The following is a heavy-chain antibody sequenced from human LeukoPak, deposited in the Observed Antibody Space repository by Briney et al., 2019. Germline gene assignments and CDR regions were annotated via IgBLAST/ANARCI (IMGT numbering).Heavy chain of an antibody. CDR3: AEGSSWYYFDY. CDR1: GFTFSSYA. D-gene: IGHD6-13*01. CDR2: ISGSGGST. V-gene: IGHV3-23*01. J-gene: IGHJ4*02. Sequence: GGSLRLSCAASGFTFSSYAMSWVRQAPGEGLEWVSAISGSGGSTYYADSVKGRFTISRDNSKNTLYLQMNSLRAEDTAVCYCAEGSSWYYFDYWGQGTLVTVSS.